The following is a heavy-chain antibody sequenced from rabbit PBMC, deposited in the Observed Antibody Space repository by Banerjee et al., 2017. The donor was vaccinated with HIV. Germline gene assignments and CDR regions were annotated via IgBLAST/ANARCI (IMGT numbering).Heavy chain of an antibody. CDR3: AGSLVDNANL. V-gene: IGHV1S45*01. CDR1: GFDLSSYYY. D-gene: IGHD1-1*01. J-gene: IGHJ4*01. CDR2: IDTNTGKT. Sequence: QEQLKESGGGLVKPEGSLTLTCKASGFDLSSYYYMYWVRQAPGKGLEWIGFIDTNTGKTFYASWAKGRFTISKTSPTTVTLQMTSLTVADTATYLCAGSLVDNANLWGPGTLVTVS.